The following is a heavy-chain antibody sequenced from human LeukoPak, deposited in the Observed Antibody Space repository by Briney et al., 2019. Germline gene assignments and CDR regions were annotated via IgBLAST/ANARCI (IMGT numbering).Heavy chain of an antibody. D-gene: IGHD1-26*01. CDR3: STYLRREQTPLDY. CDR2: IQSETDGGTT. Sequence: GGSLRLSCAASGLTFSNAWMSWVRQAPGKGLEWVGRIQSETDGGTTDYAAPVKGRFTISRDDSKNTLYLHMSSLKTEDTAVYYCSTYLRREQTPLDYWGQGTLVTVS. V-gene: IGHV3-15*01. J-gene: IGHJ4*02. CDR1: GLTFSNAW.